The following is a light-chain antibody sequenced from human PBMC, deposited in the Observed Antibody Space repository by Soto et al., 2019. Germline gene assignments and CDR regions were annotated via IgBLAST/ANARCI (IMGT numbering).Light chain of an antibody. CDR1: QSVSSN. CDR3: QQYNNWPPWT. V-gene: IGKV3-15*01. J-gene: IGKJ1*01. CDR2: GAS. Sequence: EIVMTQSPATLSVSPGERATLSCRSSQSVSSNLAWYQQKPGQAPRLLIYGASTRGTGIPARFSGSGSGTEFTLTISSLQSEDFEVYYCQQYNNWPPWTFGQGTKVEIK.